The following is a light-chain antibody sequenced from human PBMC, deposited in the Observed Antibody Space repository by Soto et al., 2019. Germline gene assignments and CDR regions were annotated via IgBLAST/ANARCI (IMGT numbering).Light chain of an antibody. J-gene: IGKJ1*01. CDR2: AAS. Sequence: IQLTQSPSSLSASVGDRVTLTCRASQGMSSYLAWYQQKPGKAPKLLIYAASTLQSGVPSRFSGSGSGTDFTLTISCLQSEDFATYYCQQYYSYPWTFGQGTKVDIK. CDR1: QGMSSY. V-gene: IGKV1-9*01. CDR3: QQYYSYPWT.